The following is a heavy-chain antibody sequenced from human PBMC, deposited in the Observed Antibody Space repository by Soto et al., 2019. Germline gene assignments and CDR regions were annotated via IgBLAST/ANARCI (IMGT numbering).Heavy chain of an antibody. CDR2: ISSSGSYI. Sequence: EVQLVESGGGLVKPGGSLRLSRAASGFTFSSYSMNWVCQARGKGLEWVSSISSSGSYIYYAESGKGRCNISRDTARNSLYLQINGLRDEDTAVYYRDRGPLSYAFDIWGQGTMVTVSS. V-gene: IGHV3-21*01. CDR3: DRGPLSYAFDI. J-gene: IGHJ3*02. CDR1: GFTFSSYS.